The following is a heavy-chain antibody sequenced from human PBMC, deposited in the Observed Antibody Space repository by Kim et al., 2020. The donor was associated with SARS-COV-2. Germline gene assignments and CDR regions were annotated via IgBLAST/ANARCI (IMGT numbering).Heavy chain of an antibody. Sequence: GGSLRLSCAASGFIFNAFGMHWVRQAPGKGLEWVAGIWFNGNFKNYEASVKGRFTISRDNSNNTLFLEVNRLGAEDTADYYCAGESQWEQQTGGYFDFWG. V-gene: IGHV3-33*01. J-gene: IGHJ4*01. D-gene: IGHD1-26*01. CDR1: GFIFNAFG. CDR2: IWFNGNFK. CDR3: AGESQWEQQTGGYFDF.